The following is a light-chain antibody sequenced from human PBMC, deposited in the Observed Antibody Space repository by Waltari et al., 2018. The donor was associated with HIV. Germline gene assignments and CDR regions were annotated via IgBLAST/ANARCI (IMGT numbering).Light chain of an antibody. V-gene: IGLV1-44*01. CDR2: NNN. CDR3: ASWDGSLNGWV. CDR1: SPNMGRDT. J-gene: IGLJ3*02. Sequence: QSVLTQPPSASGTPGQRVTISCSGGSPNMGRDTVNWYQHLPGTAPKLLIYNNNRRPSGVPDRFSGSKSGTSASLAISGLQSEDEADYYCASWDGSLNGWVFGGGTKLTVL.